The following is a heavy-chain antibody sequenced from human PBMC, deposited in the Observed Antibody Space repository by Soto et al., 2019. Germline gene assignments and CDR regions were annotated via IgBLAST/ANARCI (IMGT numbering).Heavy chain of an antibody. Sequence: SETLSLTCAVYGGSFSGYYWIWFRQPPGKGLEGIGEINHSGSTNDNPCLKSRVTISVDTSKNQVSLKLSSVTAADTAVYYCARGRAYYYGSRDYAFDIWGQGTMVT. V-gene: IGHV4-34*01. CDR3: ARGRAYYYGSRDYAFDI. D-gene: IGHD3-10*01. CDR2: INHSGST. CDR1: GGSFSGYY. J-gene: IGHJ3*02.